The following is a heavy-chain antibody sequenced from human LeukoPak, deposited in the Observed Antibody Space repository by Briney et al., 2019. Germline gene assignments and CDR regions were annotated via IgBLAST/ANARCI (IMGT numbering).Heavy chain of an antibody. CDR2: INPNSGGT. Sequence: GASVKVSCKASGYTFTGYYMHWVRQAPGQGLEWMRWINPNSGGTNYAQKFQGRVTMTRDTSISTAYMELSRLRSDDTAVYYCARDLDRVTFNWFDPWGQGTLVTVSS. D-gene: IGHD4-11*01. J-gene: IGHJ5*02. V-gene: IGHV1-2*02. CDR1: GYTFTGYY. CDR3: ARDLDRVTFNWFDP.